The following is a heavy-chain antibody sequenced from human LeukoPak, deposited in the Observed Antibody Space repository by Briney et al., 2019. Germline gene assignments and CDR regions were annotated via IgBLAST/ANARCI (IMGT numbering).Heavy chain of an antibody. J-gene: IGHJ6*03. D-gene: IGHD3-10*01. Sequence: HPGGSLRLSCAASGFTFSSYGMSWVRQAPGKGLEWVSAISGSGGSTYYADSVKGRFTISRDNSKNTLYLQMNSLRAEDTAVYYCAKVPHRGDYYGSGSYYKPTYYYYMDVWGKGTTVTISS. CDR2: ISGSGGST. CDR1: GFTFSSYG. CDR3: AKVPHRGDYYGSGSYYKPTYYYYMDV. V-gene: IGHV3-23*01.